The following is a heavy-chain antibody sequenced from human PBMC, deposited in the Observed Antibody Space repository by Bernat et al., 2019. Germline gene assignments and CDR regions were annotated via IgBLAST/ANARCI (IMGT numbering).Heavy chain of an antibody. CDR1: GFTFSNYA. CDR2: INSDGSST. CDR3: ARDGYSYGYFWFDP. D-gene: IGHD5-18*01. Sequence: EVQLLESGGGLVQPGGSLRLSCAASGFTFSNYAMSWVRQASGKGLEWVSRINSDGSSTSYADSVKGRFTISRDNAKNTLYLQMNSLRAEDTAVYYCARDGYSYGYFWFDPWGQGTLVTVSS. V-gene: IGHV3-74*01. J-gene: IGHJ5*02.